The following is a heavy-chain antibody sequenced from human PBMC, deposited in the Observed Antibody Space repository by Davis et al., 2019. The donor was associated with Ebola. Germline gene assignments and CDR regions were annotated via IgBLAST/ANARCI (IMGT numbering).Heavy chain of an antibody. CDR1: GLTFSSYW. CDR3: ARDRGHCSYDS. V-gene: IGHV3-7*01. CDR2: IKHDGSTN. Sequence: PGGSLRLSCAASGLTFSSYWMNWVRQAPGKGLEWVAAIKHDGSTNYYLDSVKGRFTISRDNAKNSLYLQMNSLRAEETAVYYCARDRGHCSYDSWGQGTLVTVSS. J-gene: IGHJ5*02. D-gene: IGHD3-16*01.